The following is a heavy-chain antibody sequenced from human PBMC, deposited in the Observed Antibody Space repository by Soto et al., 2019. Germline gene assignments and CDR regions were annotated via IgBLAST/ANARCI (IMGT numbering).Heavy chain of an antibody. V-gene: IGHV3-23*01. CDR1: GFTFSSYA. CDR3: AKDASLLLRRAYYGMDV. CDR2: ISGSGGST. J-gene: IGHJ6*02. D-gene: IGHD2-15*01. Sequence: VGSLRLSCAASGFTFSSYAMSWVRQAPGKGLEWVSAISGSGGSTYYADSVKGRFTISRDNSKNTLYLQMNSLRAEDTAVYYCAKDASLLLRRAYYGMDVWGQGTTVTVSS.